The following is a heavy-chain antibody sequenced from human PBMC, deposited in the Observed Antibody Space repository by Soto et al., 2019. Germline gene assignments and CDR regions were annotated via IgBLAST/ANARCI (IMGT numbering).Heavy chain of an antibody. CDR3: SSDSSSWYSNFYFDL. V-gene: IGHV3-53*04. D-gene: IGHD6-13*01. CDR2: IYSGGST. CDR1: GFTVSSNY. Sequence: GGSLRLSCAASGFTVSSNYMSWVRQAPGKGLEWVSVIYSGGSTYYADSVKGRFTISRHNSKNTLYLQMNSLRAEDTAVYYCSSDSSSWYSNFYFDLWGRGTLVTVSS. J-gene: IGHJ2*01.